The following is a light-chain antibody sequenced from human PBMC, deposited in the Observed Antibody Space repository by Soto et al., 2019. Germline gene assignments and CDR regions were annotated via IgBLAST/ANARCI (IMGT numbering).Light chain of an antibody. CDR1: QSVSSY. CDR3: QQYARPPFA. V-gene: IGKV3-20*01. J-gene: IGKJ2*01. Sequence: EIVLTQSPGTLSLSPGERATLSCRASQSVSSYLAWYQQKPGQAPRLLLYDASSRATGIPDGVSGSGSGTDFTLTISRLEPEDFAVYYCQQYARPPFAFGQGTKVDIK. CDR2: DAS.